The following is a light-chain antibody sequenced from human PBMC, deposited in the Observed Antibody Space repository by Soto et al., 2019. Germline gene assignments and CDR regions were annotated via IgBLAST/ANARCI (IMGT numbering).Light chain of an antibody. CDR2: DTS. CDR1: QSLTSN. Sequence: EIIMTQSPATLYVSPGERATLSCRASQSLTSNLAWYQQRPGQAPRLLIYDTSTMATDIPARFSGSGSGTALTPTIASMQSEDFAVYYCHQYNHWPRLRSFGEGTRVGLK. V-gene: IGKV3-15*01. CDR3: HQYNHWPRLRS. J-gene: IGKJ1*01.